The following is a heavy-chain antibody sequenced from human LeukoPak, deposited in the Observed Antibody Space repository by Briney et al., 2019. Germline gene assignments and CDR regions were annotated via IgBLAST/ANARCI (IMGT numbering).Heavy chain of an antibody. V-gene: IGHV3-30*18. Sequence: PGRSLRLSCAASGFTFSSYGMHWVRQAPGKGLEWVAVISYDGSNKYYADSAKGRFTISRDNSKNTLYLQMNSLRAEDTAVYYCAKEILWFGELPYYYYGMDVWGQGTTVTVSS. CDR1: GFTFSSYG. J-gene: IGHJ6*02. D-gene: IGHD3-10*01. CDR2: ISYDGSNK. CDR3: AKEILWFGELPYYYYGMDV.